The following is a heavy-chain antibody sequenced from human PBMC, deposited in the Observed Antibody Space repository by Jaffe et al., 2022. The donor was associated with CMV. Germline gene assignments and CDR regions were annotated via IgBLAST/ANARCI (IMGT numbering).Heavy chain of an antibody. D-gene: IGHD1-1*01. J-gene: IGHJ6*02. CDR3: ARDLGRPWDSERPWVFLYYYYGMDV. V-gene: IGHV3-33*01. CDR1: GFTFSSYG. CDR2: IWYDGSNK. Sequence: QVQLVESGGGVVQPGRSLRLSCAASGFTFSSYGMHWVRQAPGKGLEWVAVIWYDGSNKYYADSVKGRFTISRDNSKNTLYLQMNSLRAEDTAVYYCARDLGRPWDSERPWVFLYYYYGMDVWGQGTTVTVSS.